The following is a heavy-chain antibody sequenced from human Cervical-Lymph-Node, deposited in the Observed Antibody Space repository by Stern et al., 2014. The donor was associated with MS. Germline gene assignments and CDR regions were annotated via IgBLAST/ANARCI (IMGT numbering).Heavy chain of an antibody. J-gene: IGHJ5*02. CDR1: GFSLSTAGMC. CDR2: IDWDDDK. Sequence: ESAPALVKATQTLTLTCTFSGFSLSTAGMCVTWIRQPPGKALEWLALIDWDDDKYYNTFLETRLTISKDTSKNQVVLTMTNVDPVDTGTYYCARIRSYYGSADTWGQGTLVTVSS. D-gene: IGHD3-10*01. V-gene: IGHV2-70*01. CDR3: ARIRSYYGSADT.